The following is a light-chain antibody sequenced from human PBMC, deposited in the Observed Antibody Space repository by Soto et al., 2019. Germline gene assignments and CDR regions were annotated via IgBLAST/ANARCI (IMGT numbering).Light chain of an antibody. Sequence: QSALTQPRSVSGSPGQSVTISCTGTSSDVGGYNYVSWYQQHPGKAPKLMIYEVSKRPSGVPDRFSGSKSGNTASLTISGLQAEDEADYYCSSYAGSYTVLFGGGTKLTVL. CDR3: SSYAGSYTVL. CDR1: SSDVGGYNY. V-gene: IGLV2-11*01. J-gene: IGLJ2*01. CDR2: EVS.